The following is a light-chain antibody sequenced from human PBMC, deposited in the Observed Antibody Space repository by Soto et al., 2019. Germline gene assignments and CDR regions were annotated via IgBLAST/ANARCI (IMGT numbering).Light chain of an antibody. CDR1: RTVSNR. CDR2: GAS. J-gene: IGKJ4*01. Sequence: EILMTQSPDTLSVSPGERVTLSCRASRTVSNRLAWYQHKPGQAPRLLISGASTGATGIPPRFRGSGSGTEFTLTVDTLQSEDIAIYYCQQYYHWPVTWGGGTKVEIK. V-gene: IGKV3-15*01. CDR3: QQYYHWPVT.